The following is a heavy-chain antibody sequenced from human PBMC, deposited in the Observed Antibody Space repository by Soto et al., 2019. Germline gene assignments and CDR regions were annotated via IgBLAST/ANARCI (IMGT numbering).Heavy chain of an antibody. D-gene: IGHD3-16*02. CDR3: ARDFPTYVWGSYRANYFDY. CDR2: IKQDGSEK. Sequence: GGSLRLSCAASGFTFSSYWMSWVRQAPGKGLEWVANIKQDGSEKYYVDSVKGRFTISRDNAKNSLYLQMNSLRAEDTAVYYCARDFPTYVWGSYRANYFDYWGQGTLVTVSS. J-gene: IGHJ4*02. V-gene: IGHV3-7*05. CDR1: GFTFSSYW.